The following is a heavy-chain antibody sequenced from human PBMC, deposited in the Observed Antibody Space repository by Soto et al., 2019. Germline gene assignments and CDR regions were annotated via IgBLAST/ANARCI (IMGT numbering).Heavy chain of an antibody. Sequence: SVKVSCKASGGTFSSYAISWVRQAPGQGLEWMGGIIPIFGTANYAQKFQGRVTITADESTSTAYMELSSLRSEDTAVYYCAREVGSYGSHYFAYGGQGPLVTVP. CDR1: GGTFSSYA. CDR2: IIPIFGTA. J-gene: IGHJ4*02. V-gene: IGHV1-69*13. D-gene: IGHD5-18*01. CDR3: AREVGSYGSHYFAY.